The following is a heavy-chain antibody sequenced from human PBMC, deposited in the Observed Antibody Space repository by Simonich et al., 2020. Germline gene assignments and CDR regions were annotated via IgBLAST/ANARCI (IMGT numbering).Heavy chain of an antibody. D-gene: IGHD1-1*01. J-gene: IGHJ4*02. CDR2: IYIGGST. V-gene: IGHV3-53*01. CDR1: GFTVSSNY. CDR3: ARWTATGYYFDY. Sequence: EVQLVESGGGLIQPGGSLRLSCAASGFTVSSNYMGWVSQAPGKVWEWCSVIYIGGSTYYTESVEGRFTIARENSKNTLYRQINSLRAEDTAVYYCARWTATGYYFDYWGQGTLVTVSS.